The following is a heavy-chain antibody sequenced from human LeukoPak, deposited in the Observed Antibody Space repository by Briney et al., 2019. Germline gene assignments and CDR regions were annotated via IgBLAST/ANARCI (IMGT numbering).Heavy chain of an antibody. J-gene: IGHJ4*02. CDR2: ISSSSSYI. CDR3: AKPHFDY. V-gene: IGHV3-21*01. Sequence: GGSLRLSCAGFGFIFSSHSMNWVRQAPGKGLEWVSSISSSSSYIYYADSVKGRFTISRDNAKNSLFLQMNSLRGDDTAVYYCAKPHFDYWGQGTLVTVSS. CDR1: GFIFSSHS.